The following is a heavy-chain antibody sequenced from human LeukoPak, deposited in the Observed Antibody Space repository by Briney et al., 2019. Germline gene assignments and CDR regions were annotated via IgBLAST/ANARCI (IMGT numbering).Heavy chain of an antibody. D-gene: IGHD3-10*01. CDR1: GFIFRSYW. J-gene: IGHJ4*02. Sequence: GGSLRLSCAASGFIFRSYWMHWVRQVPGKGLVWVSRIKSDGRSTSYADSVKGRFTNSRDKAKNTLYLQMNRQPANGTAGYYCARDGWGSSMGYWGQGTLVTVSS. CDR3: ARDGWGSSMGY. CDR2: IKSDGRST. V-gene: IGHV3-74*01.